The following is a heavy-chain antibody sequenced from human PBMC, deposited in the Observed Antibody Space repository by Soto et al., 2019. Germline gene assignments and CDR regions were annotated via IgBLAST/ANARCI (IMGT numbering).Heavy chain of an antibody. D-gene: IGHD3-22*01. J-gene: IGHJ4*02. Sequence: EVQLVESGGGLVQPGGSLRLSCAASGFTVRTNYMSWVRQAPGKGLEWVSVIYADGSTFYADSVKGRFTISRDNSKNTLYLQMDSLRAEDTAVYYCASTHHYDSSAYLDYWGQGTLVTVSS. CDR3: ASTHHYDSSAYLDY. CDR2: IYADGST. V-gene: IGHV3-66*01. CDR1: GFTVRTNY.